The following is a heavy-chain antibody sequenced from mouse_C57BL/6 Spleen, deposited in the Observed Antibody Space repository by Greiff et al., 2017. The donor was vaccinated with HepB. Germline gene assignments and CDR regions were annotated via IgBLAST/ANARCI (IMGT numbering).Heavy chain of an antibody. V-gene: IGHV1-53*01. Sequence: QVQLKEPGTELVKPGASVKLSCKASGYTFTSYWMHWVKQRPGQGLEWIGNINPSNGGTNYNEKFKSKATLTVDKSSSTAYMQLSSLTSEDSAVYYCARSGGFYGSTRGYFDYWGQGTTLTVSS. J-gene: IGHJ2*01. CDR1: GYTFTSYW. CDR3: ARSGGFYGSTRGYFDY. CDR2: INPSNGGT. D-gene: IGHD1-1*01.